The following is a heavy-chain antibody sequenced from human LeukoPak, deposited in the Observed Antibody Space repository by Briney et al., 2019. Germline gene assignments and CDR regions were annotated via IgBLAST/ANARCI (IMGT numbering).Heavy chain of an antibody. V-gene: IGHV3-21*01. CDR3: GRVYSSSWYFGYLYIDV. J-gene: IGHJ6*03. CDR1: GFTFSSYN. D-gene: IGHD6-13*01. Sequence: PGGSLRLSCAASGFTFSSYNMKWVRQAPGKGLEWVSSISWRSSHIEYADSVKGRFTISRDNAKKSLYLQMNNLRAEDTAVYYCGRVYSSSWYFGYLYIDVWGNGTTVTVSS. CDR2: ISWRSSHI.